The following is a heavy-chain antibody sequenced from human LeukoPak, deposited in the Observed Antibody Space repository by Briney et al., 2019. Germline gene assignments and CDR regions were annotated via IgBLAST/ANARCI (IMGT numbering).Heavy chain of an antibody. CDR1: GFAFSIYG. CDR2: ISGSGGNT. J-gene: IGHJ4*02. D-gene: IGHD3-22*01. Sequence: GGSLTLSCAASGFAFSIYGLSWVRQAPGKGLEWVSGISGSGGNTYYADSAKGRFTISRDNSKNTLYLQMNSLRAEDTAVYYCARGGDSSGYLRYWGQGTLVTVSS. CDR3: ARGGDSSGYLRY. V-gene: IGHV3-23*01.